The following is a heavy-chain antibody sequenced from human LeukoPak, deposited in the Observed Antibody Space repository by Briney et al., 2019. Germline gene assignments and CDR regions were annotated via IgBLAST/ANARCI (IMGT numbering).Heavy chain of an antibody. V-gene: IGHV3-72*01. CDR1: GFTFSDHY. CDR3: ASEPMVRGAH. CDR2: SRNKVNGYTT. J-gene: IGHJ4*02. D-gene: IGHD3-10*01. Sequence: GGSLRLSCAASGFTFSDHYMDWVRQAPGKGLEWVGRSRNKVNGYTTEYAAPVSGRFTISRDDSQNSLYLQMNSLKTEDTAMYYCASEPMVRGAHWGQGTLVTVSS.